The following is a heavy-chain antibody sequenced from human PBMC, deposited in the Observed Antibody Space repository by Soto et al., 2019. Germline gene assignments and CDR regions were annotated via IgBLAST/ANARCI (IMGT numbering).Heavy chain of an antibody. V-gene: IGHV1-18*01. J-gene: IGHJ4*02. D-gene: IGHD2-21*02. Sequence: GASVKVSCKASGYTFTNYGISWVRQAPGQGLEWMGWINTYNGNTNHAQKFQGRVTITRDTSASTAYMELSSLRSEDTAVYYCARSIVVVTALDYWGQGTLVTVSS. CDR3: ARSIVVVTALDY. CDR2: INTYNGNT. CDR1: GYTFTNYG.